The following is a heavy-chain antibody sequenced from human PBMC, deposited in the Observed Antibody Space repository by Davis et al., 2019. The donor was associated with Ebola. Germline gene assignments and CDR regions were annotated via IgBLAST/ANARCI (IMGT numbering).Heavy chain of an antibody. CDR1: GFTVSSNY. CDR2: ISSSSSYI. J-gene: IGHJ6*02. V-gene: IGHV3-21*01. D-gene: IGHD1-20*01. CDR3: AAPRITGTSGYYYGMDV. Sequence: PGGSLRLSCAASGFTVSSNYMNWVRQAPGKGLEWVSSISSSSSYIYYADSVKGRFTISRDNAKNSLYLQMNSLRAEDTAVYYCAAPRITGTSGYYYGMDVWGQGTTVTVSS.